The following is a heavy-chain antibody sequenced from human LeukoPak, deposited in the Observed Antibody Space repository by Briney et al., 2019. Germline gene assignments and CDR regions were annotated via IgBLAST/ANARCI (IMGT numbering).Heavy chain of an antibody. J-gene: IGHJ4*02. CDR1: GFSLSGYW. D-gene: IGHD2-2*01. Sequence: GGSLRLSCVASGFSLSGYWMYWVRQAPGKGLMYISRNNGDGSTTNYADVVKGRFTISRDNAKNSLYLQMNSLRAEDTAVYYCARDRAKPADYWGQGTLVTVSS. CDR3: ARDRAKPADY. CDR2: NNGDGSTT. V-gene: IGHV3-74*01.